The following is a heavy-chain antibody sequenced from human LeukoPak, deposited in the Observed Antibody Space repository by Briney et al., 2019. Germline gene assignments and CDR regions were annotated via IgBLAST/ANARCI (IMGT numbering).Heavy chain of an antibody. J-gene: IGHJ4*02. CDR3: ARVPGIAAALYYFDY. CDR2: INSHGSST. D-gene: IGHD6-13*01. V-gene: IGHV3-74*01. CDR1: GFTFSSYW. Sequence: GGSLRLSCAASGFTFSSYWMHWVRQVPGKGLVWVSRINSHGSSTSYADSVKGRFTISRDNAKNTLYLQMNSLRVEDTAVYYCARVPGIAAALYYFDYWGQGTLVTVSS.